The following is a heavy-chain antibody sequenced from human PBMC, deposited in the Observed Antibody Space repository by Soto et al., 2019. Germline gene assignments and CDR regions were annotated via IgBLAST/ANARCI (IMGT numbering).Heavy chain of an antibody. CDR1: GYSFTSYW. V-gene: IGHV5-51*01. CDR3: ARVPRTLRYGMDV. J-gene: IGHJ6*02. D-gene: IGHD1-1*01. Sequence: GESLKISCKGSGYSFTSYWIGWVRQMPGKGLEWMGIIYPGDSDTRYSPSFQGQVTISADKSISTAYLQWSSLKASDTAMYYCARVPRTLRYGMDVWGQGTTVTVSS. CDR2: IYPGDSDT.